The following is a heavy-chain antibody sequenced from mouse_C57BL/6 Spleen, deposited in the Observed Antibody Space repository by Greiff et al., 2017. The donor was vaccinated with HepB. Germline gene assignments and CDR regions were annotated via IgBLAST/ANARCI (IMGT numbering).Heavy chain of an antibody. V-gene: IGHV1-55*01. CDR1: GYTFTSYW. CDR2: IYPGSGST. Sequence: VQLQQPGAELVKPGASVKMSCKASGYTFTSYWITWVKQRPGQGLEWIGDIYPGSGSTNYNEKFKSKATLTVDTSSSTAYMQLSSLTSEDSAVYYCARGDSNYLWYFDVWGTGTTVTVSS. D-gene: IGHD2-5*01. CDR3: ARGDSNYLWYFDV. J-gene: IGHJ1*03.